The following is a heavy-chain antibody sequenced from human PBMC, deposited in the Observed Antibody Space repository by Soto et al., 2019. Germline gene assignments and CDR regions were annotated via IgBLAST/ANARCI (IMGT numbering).Heavy chain of an antibody. CDR3: ARDPTIFGVVQNYGMDV. J-gene: IGHJ6*02. CDR2: ISAYNGIT. Sequence: QVQLVQSGAEVKKPGASVKVSCKASGYTFTSYGISWVRQAPGQGLEWMGWISAYNGITNYAQKLQGGVTMTTDTSTSPAYMELRSLRSDDTAVYYCARDPTIFGVVQNYGMDVWGQGTTVTVSS. V-gene: IGHV1-18*01. CDR1: GYTFTSYG. D-gene: IGHD3-3*01.